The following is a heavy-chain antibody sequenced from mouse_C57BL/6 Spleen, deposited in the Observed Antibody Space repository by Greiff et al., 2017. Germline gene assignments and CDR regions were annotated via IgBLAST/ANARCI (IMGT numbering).Heavy chain of an antibody. D-gene: IGHD1-1*01. CDR1: GYTFTSYW. Sequence: VKLQESGAELVMPGASVKLSCKASGYTFTSYWMHWVKQRPGQGLEWIGEIDPSDSYTNYNQKFKGKSTLTVDKSSSTAYMQLSSLTSEDSAVXYCARGGLRRGYYFDYWGQGTTLTVSS. CDR3: ARGGLRRGYYFDY. V-gene: IGHV1-69*01. J-gene: IGHJ2*01. CDR2: IDPSDSYT.